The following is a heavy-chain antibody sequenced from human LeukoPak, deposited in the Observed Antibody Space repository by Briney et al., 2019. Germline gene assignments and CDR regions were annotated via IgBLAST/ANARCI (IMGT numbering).Heavy chain of an antibody. D-gene: IGHD6-13*01. V-gene: IGHV3-30*18. CDR3: AKDRYSGLNTIDY. CDR2: ISYDGSYK. Sequence: GGSLRLSCAASEFTFSTYGMHWVRQAPGKGLEWAAVISYDGSYKFYADSVKGRFTISRDNSKSTLYLQMNSLRAEDTAVYYCAKDRYSGLNTIDYWGQGTLVTVSS. CDR1: EFTFSTYG. J-gene: IGHJ4*02.